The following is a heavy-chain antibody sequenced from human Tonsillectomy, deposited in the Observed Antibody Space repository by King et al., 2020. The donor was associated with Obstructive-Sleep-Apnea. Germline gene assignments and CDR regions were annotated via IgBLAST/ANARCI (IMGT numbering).Heavy chain of an antibody. CDR2: ISTSSSYI. CDR1: GFTFSSYS. V-gene: IGHV3-21*01. J-gene: IGHJ6*02. CDR3: ASEGADIVVVGAAYYYYYGLDV. D-gene: IGHD2-15*01. Sequence: VQLVESGGGLVKPGGSLRLSCAASGFTFSSYSMNWVRQAPGKGLEWVSSISTSSSYIYYADSVKGRFTISRDNAKNSLYLQMNNLRAEDTAVYYCASEGADIVVVGAAYYYYYGLDVWGQGTTVTVSS.